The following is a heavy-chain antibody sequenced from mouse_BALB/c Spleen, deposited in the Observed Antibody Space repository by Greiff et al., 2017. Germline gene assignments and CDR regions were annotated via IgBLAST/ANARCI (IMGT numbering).Heavy chain of an antibody. CDR3: ARLVGEDYAMDY. CDR2: INPGSGGT. CDR1: GYAFTNYL. V-gene: IGHV1-54*01. D-gene: IGHD1-1*02. J-gene: IGHJ4*01. Sequence: QVQLKQSGAELVRPGTSVKVSCKASGYAFTNYLIEWVKQRPGQGLEWIGVINPGSGGTNYNEKFKGKATLTADKSSSTAYMQLSSLTSDDSAVYFCARLVGEDYAMDYWGQGTSVTVSS.